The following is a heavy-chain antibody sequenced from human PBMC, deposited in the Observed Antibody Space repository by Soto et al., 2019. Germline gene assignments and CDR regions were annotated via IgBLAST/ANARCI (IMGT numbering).Heavy chain of an antibody. Sequence: EVQLVESGGGLVQPGRSLRLSCAASGFTFDDYAMHWVRQAPGKGLEWVSGISWNSGSIGYADSMKGRFTISRDNAKNSLYLQMNSLRAEDTALYYCAQAVQELREYYYYCMDVWGQGPTVTVSS. CDR2: ISWNSGSI. CDR1: GFTFDDYA. J-gene: IGHJ6*02. V-gene: IGHV3-9*01. D-gene: IGHD4-4*01. CDR3: AQAVQELREYYYYCMDV.